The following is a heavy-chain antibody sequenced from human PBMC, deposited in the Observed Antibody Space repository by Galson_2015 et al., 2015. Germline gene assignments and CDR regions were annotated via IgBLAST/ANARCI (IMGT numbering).Heavy chain of an antibody. CDR2: ISGSGGST. J-gene: IGHJ6*02. D-gene: IGHD4-17*01. Sequence: SLRLSCAASGFTFSSYAMSWVRQAPGKGLEWVSAISGSGGSTYYADSVKGRFTISRDNSKNTLYLQMNSLRAEDTAVYYCASTPVTTLSESYYYYGMDVWGQGTTVTVSS. V-gene: IGHV3-23*01. CDR1: GFTFSSYA. CDR3: ASTPVTTLSESYYYYGMDV.